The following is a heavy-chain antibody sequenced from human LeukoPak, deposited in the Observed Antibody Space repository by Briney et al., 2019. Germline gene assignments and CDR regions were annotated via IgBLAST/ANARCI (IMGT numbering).Heavy chain of an antibody. CDR3: ARGVTYDSSGFTWVYYFDY. CDR2: IYYSGST. V-gene: IGHV4-59*01. CDR1: GGSISSYY. D-gene: IGHD3-22*01. J-gene: IGHJ4*02. Sequence: SETLSLTCTVSGGSISSYYWSWIRQPPGKGLEWIGYIYYSGSTNYNPSLKSRVTISVDTSKNQFSLKLSSVTAADTAVYYCARGVTYDSSGFTWVYYFDYWGQGTLATVSS.